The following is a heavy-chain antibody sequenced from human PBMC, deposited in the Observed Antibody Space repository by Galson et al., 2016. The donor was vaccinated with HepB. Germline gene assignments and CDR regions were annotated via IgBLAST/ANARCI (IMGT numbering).Heavy chain of an antibody. J-gene: IGHJ3*01. D-gene: IGHD6-6*01. Sequence: SVKVSCKASAYTFTAYYIHWVRQAPGQGLEWMGWINPNSGGTNSAQNFQGRVTLTRNTSTSTAYMDLTRLGSDDTAVYFCARRSSSPAGAFDLWGQGTLVAGSS. CDR2: INPNSGGT. V-gene: IGHV1-2*02. CDR3: ARRSSSPAGAFDL. CDR1: AYTFTAYY.